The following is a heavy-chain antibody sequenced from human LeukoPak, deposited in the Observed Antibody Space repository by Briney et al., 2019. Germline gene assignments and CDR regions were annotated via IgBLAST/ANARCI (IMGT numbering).Heavy chain of an antibody. V-gene: IGHV5-51*01. CDR1: GYGFTTYW. J-gene: IGHJ4*02. D-gene: IGHD5-24*01. Sequence: GESLKISCKASGYGFTTYWIAWVRQMPGKGLEWMGIIYPGDSDTRYSPSFQGQVTISADKSISTAYLQWSSLKASDTAMFYCARRDRYGASWNFDYWGQGTLVTVSS. CDR3: ARRDRYGASWNFDY. CDR2: IYPGDSDT.